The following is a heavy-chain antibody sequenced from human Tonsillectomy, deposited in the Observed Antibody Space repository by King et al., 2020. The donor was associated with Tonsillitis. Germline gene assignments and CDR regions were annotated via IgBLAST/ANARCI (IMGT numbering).Heavy chain of an antibody. CDR1: GFTFSSYG. J-gene: IGHJ3*02. V-gene: IGHV3-74*01. Sequence: DVQLVESGGGLVQPGGTLRLSCAASGFTFSSYGMHWVRQAPGKGLVWVSRTNSDGSSTTYADSVKGRFTNSRDNAKNTLYLQMNSLRAEDTAVYYCAREGAGQDAFDIWGQGTMVTVSS. CDR2: TNSDGSST. D-gene: IGHD6-19*01. CDR3: AREGAGQDAFDI.